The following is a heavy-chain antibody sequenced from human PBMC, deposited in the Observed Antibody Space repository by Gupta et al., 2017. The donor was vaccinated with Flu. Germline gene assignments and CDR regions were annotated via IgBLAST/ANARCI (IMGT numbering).Heavy chain of an antibody. V-gene: IGHV5-51*01. CDR1: GYSFISYW. CDR2: INPVDSDT. D-gene: IGHD3-10*01. Sequence: EVQLVQSGAEVKKPGESLKISCKGSGYSFISYWIGWVRQMPGKGLEWMGIINPVDSDTRYSPSFQGQVTLSADKSTSTAYLQWSSLQASDTAMYFCARQGPMVSFDYWGQGALVTVSS. CDR3: ARQGPMVSFDY. J-gene: IGHJ4*02.